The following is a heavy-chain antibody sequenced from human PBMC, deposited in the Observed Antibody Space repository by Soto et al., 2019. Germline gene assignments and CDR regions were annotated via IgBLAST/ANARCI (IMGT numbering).Heavy chain of an antibody. J-gene: IGHJ5*02. Sequence: SETLSLTCFVSGYFIGAGGYYWSWIRHHPGKGLEWIGSFYSSGSIIYNPSLRSRVSISGDMSTNQFSMSLTSVTAADTARYYCARMYSSGSGWFHPWGQGTLVTVSS. CDR1: GYFIGAGGYY. CDR3: ARMYSSGSGWFHP. V-gene: IGHV4-31*02. CDR2: FYSSGSI. D-gene: IGHD6-19*01.